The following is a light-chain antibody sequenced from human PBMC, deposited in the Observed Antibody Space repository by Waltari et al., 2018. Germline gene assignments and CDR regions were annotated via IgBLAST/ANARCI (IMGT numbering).Light chain of an antibody. Sequence: QSVLTQPPSVSGAPGQRVTISCTGSGSNIGAGYDVHWYHQVPRTAPKLLIYGSTSRPLGVPDRFFGSTSGTSASLTITGLQAEDEGDYYCQSYDTSLTVVFGGGTKLTVV. V-gene: IGLV1-40*01. CDR1: GSNIGAGYD. J-gene: IGLJ3*02. CDR2: GST. CDR3: QSYDTSLTVV.